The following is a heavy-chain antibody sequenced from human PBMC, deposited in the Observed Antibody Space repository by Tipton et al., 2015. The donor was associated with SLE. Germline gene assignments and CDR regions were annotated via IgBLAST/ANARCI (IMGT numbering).Heavy chain of an antibody. V-gene: IGHV3-11*05. CDR2: ISSSSSYT. J-gene: IGHJ4*02. CDR1: GFTFSDYY. Sequence: SLRLSCAASGFTFSDYYMSWIRQAPGKGLEWVSYISSSSSYTNYADSVKGRFTISRDNAKNSLYLQMNSLRAEDTAVYYCARDTADIAARPGYFDYWGQGTLVTVSS. CDR3: ARDTADIAARPGYFDY. D-gene: IGHD6-6*01.